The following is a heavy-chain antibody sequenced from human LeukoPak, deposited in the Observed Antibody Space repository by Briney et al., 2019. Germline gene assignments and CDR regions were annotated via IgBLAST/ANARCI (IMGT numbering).Heavy chain of an antibody. CDR1: GGSISSSIYY. CDR3: AAIGDIVLVPAIPDY. J-gene: IGHJ4*02. CDR2: IYYSGSA. D-gene: IGHD2-2*01. Sequence: PSETLSLTCTVSGGSISSSIYYWVWIRQPPGKGLEWIANIYYSGSAYYNPSLKSRVTISVDTSKNLFSRKLRSVTAADTAVYYCAAIGDIVLVPAIPDYWGQGTLVTVSS. V-gene: IGHV4-39*07.